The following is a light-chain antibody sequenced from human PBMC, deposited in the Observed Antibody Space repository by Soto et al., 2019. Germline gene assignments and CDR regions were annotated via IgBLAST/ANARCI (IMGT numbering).Light chain of an antibody. CDR2: GAS. CDR1: ESVSNN. CDR3: QQYHDWPWT. V-gene: IGKV3-15*01. J-gene: IGKJ1*01. Sequence: ELVMTQSPATLSVSPGERATLSCRASESVSNNLAWYQQKPGQAPRLLIYGASTRATGIPARFSGSGSGTEFTLTVSNLQSEDFAVYHCQQYHDWPWTFGQGTKVENK.